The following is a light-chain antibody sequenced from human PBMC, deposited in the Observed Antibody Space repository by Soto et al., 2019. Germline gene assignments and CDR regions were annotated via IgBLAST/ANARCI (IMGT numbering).Light chain of an antibody. CDR1: HSVTSNY. V-gene: IGKV3-11*01. J-gene: IGKJ5*01. CDR2: DAS. Sequence: VINQSGGPMSKSQGERATLSYRASHSVTSNYLAWYQRKPGHTPTLLIYDASNSATGIPARFSGSRAGTDFTITIISLQAEDVIGYYCQQRNSWPITFGQVTRLQIK. CDR3: QQRNSWPIT.